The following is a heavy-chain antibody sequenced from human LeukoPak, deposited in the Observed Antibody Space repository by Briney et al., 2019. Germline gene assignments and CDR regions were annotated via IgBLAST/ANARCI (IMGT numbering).Heavy chain of an antibody. Sequence: GESLKISCKGSGYSFPGYWIGWVRQMPGRGLEWMGIIHPIDSHTFYGPSFQGQVTISADNSISTAYLQWNTLEASDTAIYHCARHIAYGRWSDFDYWGQGTLITVSS. CDR1: GYSFPGYW. CDR2: IHPIDSHT. CDR3: ARHIAYGRWSDFDY. D-gene: IGHD2-15*01. V-gene: IGHV5-51*01. J-gene: IGHJ4*02.